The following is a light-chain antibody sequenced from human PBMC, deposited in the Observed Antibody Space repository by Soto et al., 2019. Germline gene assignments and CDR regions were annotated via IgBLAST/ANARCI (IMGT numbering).Light chain of an antibody. J-gene: IGKJ4*01. CDR3: QQYNSYPLT. Sequence: DIQMTQSPSSLSASVGDRVTITCRAIQGINYYLVWFQQKPGKAPKSLIYAASRLQSRVPSKFSRSRSQTEFTLTIRNLQPEDFATYYGQQYNSYPLTCGGGTNVEIK. CDR1: QGINYY. V-gene: IGKV1-16*02. CDR2: AAS.